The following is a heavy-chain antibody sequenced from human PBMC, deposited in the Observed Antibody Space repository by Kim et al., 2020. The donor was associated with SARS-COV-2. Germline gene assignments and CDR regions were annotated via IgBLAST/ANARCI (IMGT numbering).Heavy chain of an antibody. CDR1: GVSFINYA. V-gene: IGHV3-23*01. CDR2: IGSTGKP. CDR3: VTYYGSGRYHDY. Sequence: GGSLRLSCAVSGVSFINYAMTWVRQAPGKGLEWVSTIGSTGKPYYADSVKGRFTISRDISQNTLYLQMNNLRVDDTATYYCVTYYGSGRYHDYWGQGTLITVSS. J-gene: IGHJ4*02. D-gene: IGHD3-10*01.